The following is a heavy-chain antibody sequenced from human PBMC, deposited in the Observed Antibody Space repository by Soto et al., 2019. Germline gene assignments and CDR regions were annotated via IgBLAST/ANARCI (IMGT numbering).Heavy chain of an antibody. V-gene: IGHV3-33*01. D-gene: IGHD1-26*01. Sequence: QVKLVESGGGVVQPGRSLRLSCTASGYTFSNYGIHWVRQAPGKGLEWVAVIWPDGNNKYYPDSVKGRFTISRDNSKNTLYLQMNSLRAEDTAVYYCARAGIVATTQLGWFDPWGQGTLVTVSS. J-gene: IGHJ5*02. CDR3: ARAGIVATTQLGWFDP. CDR1: GYTFSNYG. CDR2: IWPDGNNK.